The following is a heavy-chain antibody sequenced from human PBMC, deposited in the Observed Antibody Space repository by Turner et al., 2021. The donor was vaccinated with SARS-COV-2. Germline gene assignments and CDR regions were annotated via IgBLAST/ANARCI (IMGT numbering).Heavy chain of an antibody. CDR2: IDRISSTI. J-gene: IGHJ6*02. CDR3: ARDPGDGMDV. V-gene: IGHV3-48*02. D-gene: IGHD3-10*01. CDR1: GLTFSIYS. Sequence: EVQLVESGGGLAQPGGSLRLSCLASGLTFSIYSMNWVRQAPGKGLEWMSYIDRISSTIYYADSVKGRFTSSRDNARNSLYLQMNSLSDEDTAVYFCARDPGDGMDVWGQGTTVTVSS.